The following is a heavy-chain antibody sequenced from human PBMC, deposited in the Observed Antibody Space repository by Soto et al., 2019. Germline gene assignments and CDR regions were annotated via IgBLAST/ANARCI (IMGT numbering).Heavy chain of an antibody. CDR3: ARGATEVRGVIFAFEI. D-gene: IGHD3-10*01. V-gene: IGHV4-4*02. Sequence: QVQLQESGPGLVKPSGTLSLTCAVSGGSISSSNWWSWVRQPPGKGLEWIGEIYHSGSTNYNPSLKGRVNISVDKSKTQFSLKLSSVTAADTAVYYCARGATEVRGVIFAFEIWGQGTMVTVSS. CDR2: IYHSGST. J-gene: IGHJ3*02. CDR1: GGSISSSNW.